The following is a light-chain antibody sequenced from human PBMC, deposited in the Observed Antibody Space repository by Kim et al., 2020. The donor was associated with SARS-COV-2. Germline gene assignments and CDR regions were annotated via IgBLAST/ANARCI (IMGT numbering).Light chain of an antibody. Sequence: QTATITCTGNSNNVSTQGAAGLQQHHGNPPKLLAYRNSNRPSGIRERLSASRSGNTASLTITGLQPEDVADYYCSAWDSSLSAWVFGGGTKLTVL. CDR3: SAWDSSLSAWV. CDR1: SNNVSTQG. J-gene: IGLJ3*02. V-gene: IGLV10-54*01. CDR2: RNS.